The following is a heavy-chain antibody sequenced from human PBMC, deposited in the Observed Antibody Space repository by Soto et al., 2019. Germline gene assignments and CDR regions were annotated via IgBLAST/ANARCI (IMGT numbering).Heavy chain of an antibody. J-gene: IGHJ5*02. D-gene: IGHD3-10*01. CDR3: AKDHDYYGSGRPNWFDP. CDR1: GFTFTTYA. V-gene: IGHV3-23*01. Sequence: PGGSLRLSCVASGFTFTTYAMSWVRQSPGKGLEWVSSITGSGRSTYYADSVKGRFTISRDNSKNTLYLQMNGLRAEDTAVYYCAKDHDYYGSGRPNWFDPWGQGTLVTVSS. CDR2: ITGSGRST.